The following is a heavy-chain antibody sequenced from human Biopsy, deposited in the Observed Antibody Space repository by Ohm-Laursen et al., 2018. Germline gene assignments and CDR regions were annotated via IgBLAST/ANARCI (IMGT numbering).Heavy chain of an antibody. CDR2: VDWDDYK. CDR1: GFSLSARGMC. J-gene: IGHJ6*02. D-gene: IGHD6-13*01. CDR3: ARTPILIVSAGLVYRHRRHLQGMDV. Sequence: TTQTLTLTCSFPGFSLSARGMCVSWIRQAPGKALEWLARVDWDDYKDYSASLQTKLSISKDTSNDQVVLTVNNVDPADTATYYCARTPILIVSAGLVYRHRRHLQGMDVWGQGIAVTVS. V-gene: IGHV2-70*11.